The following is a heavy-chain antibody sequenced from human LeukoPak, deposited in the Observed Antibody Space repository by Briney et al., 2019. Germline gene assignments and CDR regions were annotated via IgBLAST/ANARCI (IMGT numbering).Heavy chain of an antibody. Sequence: QAGGSLRLSCAASGFSFSSFSMTWVRQAPGKGLEWVWTIRSNGATAYNADSVKRLFTISRDNSKNSVYLQITRLRVGDMAIYYCARGQEFDDGVFDSWGQGTLVTVSS. J-gene: IGHJ4*02. V-gene: IGHV3-23*01. CDR1: GFSFSSFS. D-gene: IGHD1-1*01. CDR3: ARGQEFDDGVFDS. CDR2: IRSNGATA.